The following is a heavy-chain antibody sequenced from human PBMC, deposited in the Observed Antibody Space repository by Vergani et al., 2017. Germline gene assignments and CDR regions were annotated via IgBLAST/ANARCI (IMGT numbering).Heavy chain of an antibody. CDR3: STGLLGMCDGECSEPLIY. CDR2: ISFDGTR. Sequence: QVQLVESGGGVVQAGRSLGLSCAASGFIFDTHGMYWVRQAPGKGLEWVAVISFDGTRHYMDSVRGRFSISRDNYRNTVYLQMNSLRPEDTAGYFCSTGLLGMCDGECSEPLIYWGQGALVTVSS. V-gene: IGHV3-30*03. CDR1: GFIFDTHG. J-gene: IGHJ4*02. D-gene: IGHD2-21*01.